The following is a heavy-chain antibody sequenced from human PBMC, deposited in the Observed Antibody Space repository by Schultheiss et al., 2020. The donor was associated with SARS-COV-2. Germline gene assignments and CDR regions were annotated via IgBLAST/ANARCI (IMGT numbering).Heavy chain of an antibody. D-gene: IGHD4-17*01. Sequence: LRLSCTVSGGSISSGDYYWSWIRQPPGKGLEWIGYIYYSGSTYYNPSLKSRVTISVDTSKNQFSLKLSSVTAADTAVYYCARVTTLYYYYYYGMDVWGQGTTVTVSS. CDR2: IYYSGST. CDR3: ARVTTLYYYYYYGMDV. J-gene: IGHJ6*02. V-gene: IGHV4-30-4*01. CDR1: GGSISSGDYY.